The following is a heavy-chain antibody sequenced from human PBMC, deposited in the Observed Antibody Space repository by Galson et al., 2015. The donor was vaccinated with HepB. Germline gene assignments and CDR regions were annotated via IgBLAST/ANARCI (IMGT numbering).Heavy chain of an antibody. V-gene: IGHV3-23*01. CDR3: AKVGFSYVFRPDVFDI. J-gene: IGHJ3*02. Sequence: SLRLSCAASGFTLSSYAMHWVRQATGKGLEWISVISDSGNRILYADSVKGRFTISRDNSKNTLYLQMNSLRAEDTAVYYCAKVGFSYVFRPDVFDIWGQVTMVTVSS. CDR1: GFTLSSYA. CDR2: ISDSGNRI. D-gene: IGHD3-16*01.